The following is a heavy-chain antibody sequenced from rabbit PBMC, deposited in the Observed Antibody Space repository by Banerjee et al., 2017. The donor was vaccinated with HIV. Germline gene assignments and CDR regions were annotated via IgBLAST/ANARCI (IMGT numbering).Heavy chain of an antibody. D-gene: IGHD6-1*01. CDR2: IYTGGSGDT. Sequence: QEQLEESGGDLVKPEGSLTLTCTASGFSFSSGYDMCWVRQAPGKGLEWIACIYTGGSGDTHYASWAKGRLTISKTSSTTVTLQMTSLTAADTATYFCARSQYAGDAGYGYYLWGPGTLVTVS. CDR1: GFSFSSGYD. V-gene: IGHV1S45*01. CDR3: ARSQYAGDAGYGYYL. J-gene: IGHJ4*01.